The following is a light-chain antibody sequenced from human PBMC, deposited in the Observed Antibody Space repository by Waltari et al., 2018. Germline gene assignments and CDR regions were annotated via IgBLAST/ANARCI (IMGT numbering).Light chain of an antibody. CDR1: QSLFYSFNNKDY. J-gene: IGKJ2*01. CDR3: QQYYNTPT. Sequence: DIVMTQSPDSLAVSLGEGATINRNSSQSLFYSFNNKDYLAWYQQKPGQPPKLLFYWASTRDSGVPDRFSASGSGTDFALTISSLQAEDVAVYFCQQYYNTPTFGQGTKLEIK. V-gene: IGKV4-1*01. CDR2: WAS.